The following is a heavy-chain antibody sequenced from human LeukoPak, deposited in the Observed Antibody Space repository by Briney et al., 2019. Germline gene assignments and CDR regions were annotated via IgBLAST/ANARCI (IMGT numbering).Heavy chain of an antibody. J-gene: IGHJ4*02. V-gene: IGHV1-2*02. CDR2: INPNSGGT. Sequence: ASVKVSCKASGYTFTGYYMHWVRQAPGQGLEWMGWINPNSGGTNYAQKFQGRVTMTRDASISTAYMELSRLRSDDTAVYYCARDGIELSYDILTGQYYFDYWGQGTLVTVSS. D-gene: IGHD3-9*01. CDR1: GYTFTGYY. CDR3: ARDGIELSYDILTGQYYFDY.